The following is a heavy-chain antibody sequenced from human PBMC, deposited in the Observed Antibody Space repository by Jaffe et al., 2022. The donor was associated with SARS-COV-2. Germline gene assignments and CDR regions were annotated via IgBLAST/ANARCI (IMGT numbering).Heavy chain of an antibody. J-gene: IGHJ6*02. CDR1: GGSISSYY. CDR2: IYYSGST. CDR3: ARDQGLRTNYYYYYGMDV. V-gene: IGHV4-59*01. D-gene: IGHD4-17*01. Sequence: QVQLQESGPGLVKPSETLSLTCTVSGGSISSYYWSWIRQPPGKGLEWIGYIYYSGSTNYNPSLKSRVTISVDTSKNQFSLKLSSVTAADTAVYYCARDQGLRTNYYYYYGMDVWGQGTTVTVSS.